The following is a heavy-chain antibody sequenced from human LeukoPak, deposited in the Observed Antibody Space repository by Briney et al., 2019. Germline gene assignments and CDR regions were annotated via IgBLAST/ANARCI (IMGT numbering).Heavy chain of an antibody. J-gene: IGHJ4*02. CDR1: GDSVSSGINY. CDR3: ARTPRSGSYYVPHTYSDY. Sequence: SETLSLTCNVSGDSVSSGINYWSWIRQPPGRGLEWIGYIYYSGSTNYNPSLKSRVTISVDTSKNQFSLKLSSVTAADAAMYYCARTPRSGSYYVPHTYSDYWGQGTLVTVSS. CDR2: IYYSGST. V-gene: IGHV4-61*01. D-gene: IGHD1-26*01.